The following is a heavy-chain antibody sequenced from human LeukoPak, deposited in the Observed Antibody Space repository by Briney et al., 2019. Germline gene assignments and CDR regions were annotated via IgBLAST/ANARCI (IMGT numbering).Heavy chain of an antibody. Sequence: PSETLSLTCTVSGGSISSYYWSWIRQPPGKGLEWIVYIYYSGSTNYNPSLKSRVTISVDTSKNQFSLKLSSVTAADTAVYYCAREYCSSTSCYGAFDYWGQGTLVTVSS. CDR2: IYYSGST. V-gene: IGHV4-59*01. D-gene: IGHD2-2*01. J-gene: IGHJ4*02. CDR3: AREYCSSTSCYGAFDY. CDR1: GGSISSYY.